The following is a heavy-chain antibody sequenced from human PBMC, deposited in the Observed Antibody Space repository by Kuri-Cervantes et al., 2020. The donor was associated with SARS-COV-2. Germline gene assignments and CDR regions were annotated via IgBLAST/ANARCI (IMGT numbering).Heavy chain of an antibody. V-gene: IGHV1-2*02. D-gene: IGHD2-2*01. CDR1: GYTFTGYY. CDR3: ARGCFICSSISCYRGWFDP. J-gene: IGHJ5*02. CDR2: INPNSGGT. Sequence: ASVKVSCKASGYTFTGYYMHWVRQAPGQGLEWMGWINPNSGGTNYAQKFQGRVTMTRDTSISTAYMELSRLRSDDTAVYYCARGCFICSSISCYRGWFDPWGQGTLVTVSS.